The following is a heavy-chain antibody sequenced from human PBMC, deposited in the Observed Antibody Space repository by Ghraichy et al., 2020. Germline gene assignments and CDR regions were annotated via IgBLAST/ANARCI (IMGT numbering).Heavy chain of an antibody. CDR2: ISAGSGVI. V-gene: IGHV3-21*01. D-gene: IGHD2-2*02. CDR1: GFMFDDYT. J-gene: IGHJ6*02. CDR3: ARNSVPASIPYGLDV. Sequence: GGSLRLSCVASGFMFDDYTMNWVRQAPGKGLEWVASISAGSGVIYYAHSVRGRFTPSRDNAKNSLYLQMNALRVEDTAVYYCARNSVPASIPYGLDVWGQGTTVIVSS.